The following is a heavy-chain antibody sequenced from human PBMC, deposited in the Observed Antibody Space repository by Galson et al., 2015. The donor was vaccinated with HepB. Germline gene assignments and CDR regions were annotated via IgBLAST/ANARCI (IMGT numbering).Heavy chain of an antibody. CDR2: ISSSSTTI. CDR1: GFTFSGYG. Sequence: SLRLSCAASGFTFSGYGMNWVRQAPGKGLEWVSYISSSSTTIYYADSVKGRFTISRDSAKNSLYLQMNSLRDEDTAVYYCARRSPTAPMYYFDYWGQGTLVTVSS. CDR3: ARRSPTAPMYYFDY. V-gene: IGHV3-48*02. J-gene: IGHJ4*02.